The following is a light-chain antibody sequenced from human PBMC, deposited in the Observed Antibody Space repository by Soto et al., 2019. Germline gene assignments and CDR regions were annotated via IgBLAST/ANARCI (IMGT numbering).Light chain of an antibody. CDR3: QQSYSTPRTT. CDR2: AAS. V-gene: IGKV1-39*01. Sequence: DIQMTQSPSSLSASVGDRVTITCRASQSISSYLNWYQQKPGKAPKLLIYAASSLQSVVPTRFSGSGAGIDFTLTISSLQPEDFATYYCQQSYSTPRTTFGGGTKVEIK. J-gene: IGKJ4*01. CDR1: QSISSY.